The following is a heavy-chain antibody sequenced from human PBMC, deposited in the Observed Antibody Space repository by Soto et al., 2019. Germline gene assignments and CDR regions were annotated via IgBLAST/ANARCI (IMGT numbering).Heavy chain of an antibody. CDR2: IYYSGST. CDR1: GGSISSGGYY. J-gene: IGHJ6*02. CDR3: ARDRRGYYDFWSGSYYYGMDV. V-gene: IGHV4-31*03. Sequence: KPSETLSLTCTVSGGSISSGGYYWSWIRQHPGKGLEWIGYIYYSGSTYYNPSLKSRVTISVDTSKNQFSLKLSSVTAADTAVYYCARDRRGYYDFWSGSYYYGMDVWGQGTTVTVSS. D-gene: IGHD3-3*01.